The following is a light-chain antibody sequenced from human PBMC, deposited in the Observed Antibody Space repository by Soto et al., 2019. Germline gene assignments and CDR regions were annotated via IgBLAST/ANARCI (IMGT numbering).Light chain of an antibody. CDR3: SSYTSSSTPYV. V-gene: IGLV2-14*03. CDR2: DVS. Sequence: QSVLTQPASVSGSPGQSITISCTGTSSDVGDYDYVSWYQQHPAKAPKLMIYDVSNRPSGVSNRFSGSKSGNTASLTISGLQAEDEADYYCSSYTSSSTPYVFGTGTKLTVL. CDR1: SSDVGDYDY. J-gene: IGLJ1*01.